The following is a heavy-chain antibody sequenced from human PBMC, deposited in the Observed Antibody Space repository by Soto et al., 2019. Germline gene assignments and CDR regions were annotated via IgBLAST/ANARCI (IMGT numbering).Heavy chain of an antibody. CDR2: ISGSGGST. D-gene: IGHD6-13*01. CDR3: SRRGPGNYFDY. CDR1: GFTFSSYA. V-gene: IGHV3-23*01. Sequence: GGSLRLSCAASGFTFSSYAMNWVRQAPGKGLEWVSVISGSGGSTYYADSVKGRFTISRDNSKNTLYLQMNSLRAEDTAVYYCSRRGPGNYFDYWGQRTLVTVSA. J-gene: IGHJ4*02.